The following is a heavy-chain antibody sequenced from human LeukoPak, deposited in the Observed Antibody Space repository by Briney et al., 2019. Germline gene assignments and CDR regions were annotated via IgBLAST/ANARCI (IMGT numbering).Heavy chain of an antibody. CDR1: GGSISSSSYY. Sequence: PSEALSLTCTVSGGSISSSSYYWGWIRQPPGKGLEWIGYIYYIGSTNYNPSLKSRVTISIDTSNNLFSLNLSSVTAADTAVYYCAGGSYGSGTYTWSLWGQGTLVTVSS. J-gene: IGHJ4*02. D-gene: IGHD3-10*01. V-gene: IGHV4-61*05. CDR2: IYYIGST. CDR3: AGGSYGSGTYTWSL.